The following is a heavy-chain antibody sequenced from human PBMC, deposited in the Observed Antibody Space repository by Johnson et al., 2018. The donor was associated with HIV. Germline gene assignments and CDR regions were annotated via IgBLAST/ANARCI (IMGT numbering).Heavy chain of an antibody. D-gene: IGHD3-10*01. CDR3: ARNRITMVQMTSHDVFDI. CDR2: ISYDGSNR. CDR1: GFTFRSYA. Sequence: QVQLVESGGGVVQPGRSLRLSCAASGFTFRSYAMHWVRQAPGRGLEWVAVISYDGSNRNYADSVKGRFTISRDNSKNTLYLQMNILRAEDTAVYFCARNRITMVQMTSHDVFDIWGQVTMVTVSS. J-gene: IGHJ3*02. V-gene: IGHV3-30*04.